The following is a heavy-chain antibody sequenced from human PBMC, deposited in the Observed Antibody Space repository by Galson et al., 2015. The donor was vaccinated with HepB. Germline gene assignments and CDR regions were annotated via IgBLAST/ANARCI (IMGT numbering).Heavy chain of an antibody. V-gene: IGHV4-59*01. J-gene: IGHJ5*02. CDR3: ARDRRPGIAVEFDP. CDR2: IYYSGST. CDR1: GGSISSYY. D-gene: IGHD6-19*01. Sequence: EPLSLTCTVSGGSISSYYWSWIRQPPGKGLEWIGYIYYSGSTNYNPSLKSRVTISVDTSKNQFSLKLSSVTAADTAVYYCARDRRPGIAVEFDPWGQGTLVTVSS.